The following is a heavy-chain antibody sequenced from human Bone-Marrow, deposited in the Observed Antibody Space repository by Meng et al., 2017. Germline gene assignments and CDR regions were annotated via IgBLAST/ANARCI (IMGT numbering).Heavy chain of an antibody. CDR1: GFTFSNHD. Sequence: GGSLRLSCAASGFTFSNHDMNWVRQAPGKGLEWVSYIDSSGTRIFDADSVKGRFTISRNNAEDSLYLQMNSLRAEETAVYYCARDESYSSSSTPFDYWGQGTLVTVSS. CDR3: ARDESYSSSSTPFDY. V-gene: IGHV3-48*03. CDR2: IDSSGTRI. D-gene: IGHD6-13*01. J-gene: IGHJ4*02.